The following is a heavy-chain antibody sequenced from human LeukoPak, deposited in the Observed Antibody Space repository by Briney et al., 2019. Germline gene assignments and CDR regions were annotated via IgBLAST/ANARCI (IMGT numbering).Heavy chain of an antibody. Sequence: GRSLRLSCAASGFTFSSYAMHWVRQAPGEGLEWVALISYDGGSKYYADSTKGRFTISRDNSKNTLYLEIKSLRAEDTAVYYCAKDGTPAGGVTHWGQGTLVTVSS. D-gene: IGHD1-1*01. J-gene: IGHJ4*02. CDR1: GFTFSSYA. V-gene: IGHV3-30-3*01. CDR3: AKDGTPAGGVTH. CDR2: ISYDGGSK.